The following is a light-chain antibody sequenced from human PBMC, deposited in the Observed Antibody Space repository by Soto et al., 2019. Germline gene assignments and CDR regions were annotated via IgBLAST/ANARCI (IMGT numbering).Light chain of an antibody. CDR1: SSDVGGYNY. V-gene: IGLV2-14*03. J-gene: IGLJ1*01. Sequence: QSVLTQPASVSGSPGQSVTISCTGTSSDVGGYNYVSWYQQYPGKAPELMIYDVTIRPSGVSNRVSGSKSGTTASLTISGLQAEDEADYYCTSYTASSTLNYVFGTGTKLTVL. CDR3: TSYTASSTLNYV. CDR2: DVT.